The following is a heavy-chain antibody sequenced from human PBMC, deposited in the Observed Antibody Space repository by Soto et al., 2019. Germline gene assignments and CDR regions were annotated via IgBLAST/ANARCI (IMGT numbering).Heavy chain of an antibody. J-gene: IGHJ4*02. CDR1: GDSVSSNSVG. CDR3: ARNFKSSFDY. V-gene: IGHV6-1*01. CDR2: AYYRSKWII. Sequence: QSQTLSLTCAISGDSVSSNSVGWHWVRQSPSRGLEWLGRAYYRSKWIIDYAPSLKSRITFSPDISKNQFSLQLRSVTPEDTAVYYCARNFKSSFDYWGRGTLVTVSS. D-gene: IGHD6-6*01.